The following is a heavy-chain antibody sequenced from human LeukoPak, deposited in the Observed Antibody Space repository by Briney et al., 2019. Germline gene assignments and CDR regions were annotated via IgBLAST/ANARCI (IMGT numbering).Heavy chain of an antibody. CDR2: VYSGGST. D-gene: IGHD3-10*01. CDR1: GFTVSSSY. CDR3: ARRQSRGPIDY. Sequence: PGGSLRLSCAASGFTVSSSYMSWVRQAPGKGLEWVSIVYSGGSTYYADSVKGRFTVSRGISENILSLQMNSLTVEDTAVYYCARRQSRGPIDYWGQGTLVTVSS. V-gene: IGHV3-53*01. J-gene: IGHJ4*02.